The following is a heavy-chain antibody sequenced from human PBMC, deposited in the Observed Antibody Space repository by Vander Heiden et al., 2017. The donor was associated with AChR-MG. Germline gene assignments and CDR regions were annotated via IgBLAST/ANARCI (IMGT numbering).Heavy chain of an antibody. CDR2: IIPIFGTA. CDR3: ARFSTSYYYYYMDV. J-gene: IGHJ6*03. CDR1: GCPFSSYA. V-gene: IGHV1-69*01. D-gene: IGHD2-2*01. Sequence: QVQLVQSGAEVKKPGSSVKVSCKASGCPFSSYAISWVRQAPGQGLEWMGGIIPIFGTANYAQKAQGRVTITADESTSTAYMELSSLRSEDTAVYYCARFSTSYYYYYMDVWGKGTTVTVSS.